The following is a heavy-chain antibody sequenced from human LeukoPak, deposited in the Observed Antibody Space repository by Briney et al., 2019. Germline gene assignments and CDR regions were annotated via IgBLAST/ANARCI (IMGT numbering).Heavy chain of an antibody. CDR3: AKGSGGSGSNDAYDI. CDR2: ISGSGYFT. CDR1: GFTFSSYA. D-gene: IGHD3-10*01. Sequence: GGSLRLSCAASGFTFSSYAMSWVRQAPGKGLEWASGISGSGYFTYYAGSVKGRFTISRDNSKNTLYLQMNSLRAEDTAAYYCAKGSGGSGSNDAYDIWGQGTMVTVSS. J-gene: IGHJ3*02. V-gene: IGHV3-23*01.